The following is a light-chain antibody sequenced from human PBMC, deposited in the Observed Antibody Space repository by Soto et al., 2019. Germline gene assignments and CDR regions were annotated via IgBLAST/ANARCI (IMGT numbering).Light chain of an antibody. J-gene: IGKJ3*01. CDR1: QNIRDN. CDR3: QHFITWPPLFT. Sequence: TQSPATLSVSPGERATLSCRASQNIRDNLAWYQHRPGQAPRLLIYATSNRATGVPARFSGRGFGSDFTLTIPKLQSEDFAIYYCQHFITWPPLFTFGPGTTVDIK. V-gene: IGKV3-15*01. CDR2: ATS.